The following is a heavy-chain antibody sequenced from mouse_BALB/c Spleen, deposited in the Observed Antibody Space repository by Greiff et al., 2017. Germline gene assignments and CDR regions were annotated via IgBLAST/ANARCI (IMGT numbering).Heavy chain of an antibody. CDR3: ATLLPHVDV. D-gene: IGHD1-1*01. CDR2: ISSGSSTI. V-gene: IGHV5-17*02. CDR1: GFTFSSFG. Sequence: EVKLVESGGGLVQPGGSRKLSCAASGFTFSSFGMHWVRQAPEKGLEWVAYISSGSSTIYYADTVKGRFTISRDNPKNTLFLQMTSLRSEDTAMYYCATLLPHVDVWGAGTTVTVSS. J-gene: IGHJ1*01.